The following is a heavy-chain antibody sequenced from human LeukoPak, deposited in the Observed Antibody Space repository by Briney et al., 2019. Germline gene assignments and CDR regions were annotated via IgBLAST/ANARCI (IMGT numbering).Heavy chain of an antibody. CDR1: GGTISSYY. CDR3: ARDFVGSMVRGVIKWFDP. J-gene: IGHJ5*02. V-gene: IGHV4-59*12. Sequence: PSETLSLTCTVSGGTISSYYWNWIRQPPGKGLEWIGYIHYSGSTKYNPSLKSRVTISVDASKNQFSLKLSSVTAADTAVYYCARDFVGSMVRGVIKWFDPWGQGTLV. CDR2: IHYSGST. D-gene: IGHD3-10*01.